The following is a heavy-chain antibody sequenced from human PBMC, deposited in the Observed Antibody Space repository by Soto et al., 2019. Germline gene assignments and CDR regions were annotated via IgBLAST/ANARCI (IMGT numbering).Heavy chain of an antibody. Sequence: PGGSLRLSCAASGFTFGSYWMSWVRQAPGKGLGWLATIKMDASEKKYVDSVKGRFTMSRDNAKNSLYLQMNSLRAEDTAVYYCARWVITMVRGAAYYYGMDVWGQGTTVTVSS. CDR1: GFTFGSYW. CDR2: IKMDASEK. V-gene: IGHV3-7*01. CDR3: ARWVITMVRGAAYYYGMDV. D-gene: IGHD3-10*01. J-gene: IGHJ6*02.